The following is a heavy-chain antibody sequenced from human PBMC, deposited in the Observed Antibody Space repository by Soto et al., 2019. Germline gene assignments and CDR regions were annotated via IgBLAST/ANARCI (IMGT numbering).Heavy chain of an antibody. CDR3: AKVSTKDNCSGGSCYRGYFDY. CDR1: CA. Sequence: CAQSVCRQALGKGWEWVSAISGSGGSTYYADSVKGRFTISRDNSKNTLYLQMNSLRAEDTAVYYCAKVSTKDNCSGGSCYRGYFDYWGQGT. J-gene: IGHJ4*02. V-gene: IGHV3-23*01. D-gene: IGHD2-15*01. CDR2: ISGSGGST.